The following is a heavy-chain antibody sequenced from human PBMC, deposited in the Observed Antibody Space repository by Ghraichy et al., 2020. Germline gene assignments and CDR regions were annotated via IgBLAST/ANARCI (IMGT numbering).Heavy chain of an antibody. D-gene: IGHD5-12*01. J-gene: IGHJ2*01. CDR3: ARLRWYFDL. CDR1: GGSISSSSYY. Sequence: SETLSLTCTVSGGSISSSSYYWGWIRQPPGKGLEWIGSIYYSGSTYYNPSLKSRVTISVDTSKNQFSLKLSSVTAADTAVYYCARLRWYFDLWGRGTLDTVSS. CDR2: IYYSGST. V-gene: IGHV4-39*01.